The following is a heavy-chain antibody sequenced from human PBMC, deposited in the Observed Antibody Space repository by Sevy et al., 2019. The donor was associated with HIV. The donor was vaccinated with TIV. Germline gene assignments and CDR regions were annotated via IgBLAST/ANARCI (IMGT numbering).Heavy chain of an antibody. J-gene: IGHJ4*02. CDR3: ATAPGYYDSAPFDY. CDR2: IKSKIDGETT. V-gene: IGHV3-15*01. CDR1: GFTFNNAW. D-gene: IGHD3-22*01. Sequence: GESLKNSCAVSGFTFNNAWMNWVRQAPGTGLQWVGLIKSKIDGETTDYAAPVKGRFTISRDDSKNTLFLQMNSLKIEDTAVYYCATAPGYYDSAPFDYWGPGTLVTVSS.